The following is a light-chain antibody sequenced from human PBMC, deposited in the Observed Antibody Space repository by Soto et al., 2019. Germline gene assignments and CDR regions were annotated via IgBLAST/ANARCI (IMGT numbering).Light chain of an antibody. V-gene: IGKV3-20*01. Sequence: EIVLTQSPGTLSLSPGERATLSCRASQSVSSSYLAWYQQKPGQAPRLLIHGASSRATGIPDRFSGSGSGTDFTFTISRLEPEDFAVYYCQQYGSSPLTFGGGTKVDIK. CDR3: QQYGSSPLT. CDR1: QSVSSSY. J-gene: IGKJ4*01. CDR2: GAS.